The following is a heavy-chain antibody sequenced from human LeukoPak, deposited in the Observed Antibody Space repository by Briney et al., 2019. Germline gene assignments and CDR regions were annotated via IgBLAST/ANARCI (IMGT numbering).Heavy chain of an antibody. V-gene: IGHV3-21*01. CDR2: ISSSSYI. CDR1: AFTFSSYA. D-gene: IGHD2-21*01. CDR3: ARGGGYCGGDCYGIDY. Sequence: GGSLRLSCAASAFTFSSYAVPWVRQAPGKGLEWVSSISSSSYIYYADSVKGRFTITRDNAKNSLYLQMNSLRAEDTAVYYCARGGGYCGGDCYGIDYWGQGTLVTVSS. J-gene: IGHJ4*02.